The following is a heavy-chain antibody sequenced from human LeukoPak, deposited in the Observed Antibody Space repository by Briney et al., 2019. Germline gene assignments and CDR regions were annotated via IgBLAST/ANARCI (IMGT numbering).Heavy chain of an antibody. Sequence: PGGSLRLSCAASGFTFSSYAMSWVRQAPGKGLEWVSGISGSGGSTYYADSVKGRFTISRDNAKNSLYLQMNSLRAEDPAVYYCARGDYDNFGDPMAHDYWGQGTLVTVSS. CDR1: GFTFSSYA. V-gene: IGHV3-23*01. CDR2: ISGSGGST. D-gene: IGHD3-22*01. J-gene: IGHJ4*02. CDR3: ARGDYDNFGDPMAHDY.